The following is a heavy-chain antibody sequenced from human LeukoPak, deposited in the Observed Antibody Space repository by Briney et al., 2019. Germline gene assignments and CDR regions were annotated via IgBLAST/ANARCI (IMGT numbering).Heavy chain of an antibody. CDR2: INHSGST. V-gene: IGHV4-34*01. J-gene: IGHJ6*04. CDR1: DGSFSGYY. Sequence: PSETLSLTCAVYDGSFSGYYWSWIRQPPGKGLEWIGEINHSGSTNYNPSLKSRVTISADTSKNQFSLKLSSVTAADTAVYYCARGQGRGCSGGSCYYYYYGMDVWGKGTTVTVSS. CDR3: ARGQGRGCSGGSCYYYYYGMDV. D-gene: IGHD2-15*01.